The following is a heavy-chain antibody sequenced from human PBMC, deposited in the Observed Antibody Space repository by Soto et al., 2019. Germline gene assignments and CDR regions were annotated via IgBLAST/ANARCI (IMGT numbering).Heavy chain of an antibody. CDR1: GFTFSNAW. CDR2: IKSKTDGGTT. J-gene: IGHJ5*02. V-gene: IGHV3-15*07. Sequence: GGSLRLSCAASGFTFSNAWMNWVRQAPGKGLEWVGRIKSKTDGGTTDYAAPVKGRFTTPRDDSKNTLYLQMNSLKTEDTAVYYCTTDGVPLPDVEYYDILTGYYKTFSWGQGTLVTVSS. CDR3: TTDGVPLPDVEYYDILTGYYKTFS. D-gene: IGHD3-9*01.